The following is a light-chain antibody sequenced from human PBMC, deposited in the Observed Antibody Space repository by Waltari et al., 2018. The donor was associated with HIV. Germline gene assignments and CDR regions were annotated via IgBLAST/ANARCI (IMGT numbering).Light chain of an antibody. CDR2: GAS. CDR3: QQYGSSPT. CDR1: QSVSSSY. V-gene: IGKV3-20*01. J-gene: IGKJ5*01. Sequence: EIVLTQFPGTLSLSPGERATLSCRASQSVSSSYLAWYQQKPGQAPRLLICGASTRATGIPDRFTGSGSGTDFTLTISGLEPEDFAVYYCQQYGSSPTFGQGTRLEI.